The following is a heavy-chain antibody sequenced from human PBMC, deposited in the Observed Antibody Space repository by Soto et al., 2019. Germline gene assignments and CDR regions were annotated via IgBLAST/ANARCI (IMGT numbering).Heavy chain of an antibody. CDR3: ATQGARPHNWFDP. D-gene: IGHD1-26*01. Sequence: SETLSLTCTVSGGSIISYYWSWVRQPPGKGLEWIGYIYYSGSTNYNPSLKSRVTISVDTSKNQFSLKLSSVTAADTAVYYCATQGARPHNWFDPWGQGTLVTVSS. V-gene: IGHV4-59*01. J-gene: IGHJ5*02. CDR2: IYYSGST. CDR1: GGSIISYY.